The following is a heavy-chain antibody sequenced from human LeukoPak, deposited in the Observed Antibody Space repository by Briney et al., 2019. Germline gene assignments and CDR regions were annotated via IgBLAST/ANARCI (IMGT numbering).Heavy chain of an antibody. CDR3: ASPSQLHGGRYYGMDV. V-gene: IGHV3-48*02. CDR2: ISSSTSTI. CDR1: GFTFISYS. Sequence: GGSLRLSCAASGFTFISYSMNWVRRAPGKGLEWVSYISSSTSTIYYADSVKGRFTISRDNARNSLYLQMNSLRDEDTAVYYCASPSQLHGGRYYGMDVWGQGTTVTVSS. J-gene: IGHJ6*02. D-gene: IGHD2-2*01.